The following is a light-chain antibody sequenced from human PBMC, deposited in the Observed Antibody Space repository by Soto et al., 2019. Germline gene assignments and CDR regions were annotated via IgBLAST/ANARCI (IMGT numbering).Light chain of an antibody. CDR3: QVFDGSLWT. CDR2: GAS. Sequence: EIVLTQSPGTLSLSPGERATLSCRASQTVSSNKLAWYQQKPGQAPRLLIYGASGRATGIPDRFSGSGSGTDFTLIISRLETEDFAVYYCQVFDGSLWTFGQGTKVEIK. CDR1: QTVSSNK. J-gene: IGKJ1*01. V-gene: IGKV3-20*01.